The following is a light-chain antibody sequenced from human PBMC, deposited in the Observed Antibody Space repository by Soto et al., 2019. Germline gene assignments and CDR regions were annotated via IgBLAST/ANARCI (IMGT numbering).Light chain of an antibody. V-gene: IGKV3-15*01. Sequence: EIVMTQSPATLSVSQGERVTLSCRASQSVSSYLAWYQQKPGQAPRLLIYGASTRATGIPARFSGSGSGTEFTLTISSLQSEDFAVYYCQQSNNWPPITFGQGTRLEIK. CDR3: QQSNNWPPIT. CDR2: GAS. J-gene: IGKJ5*01. CDR1: QSVSSY.